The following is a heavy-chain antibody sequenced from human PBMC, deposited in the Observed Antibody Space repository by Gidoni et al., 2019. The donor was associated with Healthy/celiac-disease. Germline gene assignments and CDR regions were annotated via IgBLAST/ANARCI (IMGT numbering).Heavy chain of an antibody. J-gene: IGHJ4*02. V-gene: IGHV3-21*01. CDR2: ISSSSSYI. CDR1: GFPFSSYS. D-gene: IGHD2-2*01. CDR3: ARGRNIVVVPAAIGGDY. Sequence: EVQLVESGGGLVKPGGSLRLSCAASGFPFSSYSMNWVRQAPGKGLEWVSSISSSSSYIYYADSVKGRFTISRDNAKNSLYLQMNSLRAEDTAVYYCARGRNIVVVPAAIGGDYWGQGTLVTVSS.